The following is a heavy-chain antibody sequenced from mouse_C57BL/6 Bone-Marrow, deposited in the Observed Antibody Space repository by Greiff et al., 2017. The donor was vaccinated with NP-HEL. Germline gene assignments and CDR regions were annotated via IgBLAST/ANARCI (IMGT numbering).Heavy chain of an antibody. CDR3: ARALYYYGSSSWFAY. CDR2: ISSGGSYT. Sequence: EVKVVESGGDLVKPGGSLKLSCAASGFTFSSYGMSWVRQTPDKRLEWVATISSGGSYTYYPDSVKGRFTISRDNAKNTLYLQMSSLKSEDTAMYYCARALYYYGSSSWFAYWGQGTLVTVSA. V-gene: IGHV5-6*01. D-gene: IGHD1-1*01. CDR1: GFTFSSYG. J-gene: IGHJ3*01.